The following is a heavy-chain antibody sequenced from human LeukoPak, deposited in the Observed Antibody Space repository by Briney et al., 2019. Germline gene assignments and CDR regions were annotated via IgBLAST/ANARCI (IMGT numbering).Heavy chain of an antibody. CDR1: GGSISTYY. CDR3: ARHRGSFFVNAFDI. J-gene: IGHJ3*02. V-gene: IGHV4-59*08. D-gene: IGHD1-26*01. CDR2: VYYSGST. Sequence: PSETLSLTCTVSGGSISTYYWSWIRQPPGKRLEWIGYVYYSGSTKYNSSLKSRVNISIDTSKNQFSLKLSSVTAADTAVYYCARHRGSFFVNAFDIWGQGTMVTVSS.